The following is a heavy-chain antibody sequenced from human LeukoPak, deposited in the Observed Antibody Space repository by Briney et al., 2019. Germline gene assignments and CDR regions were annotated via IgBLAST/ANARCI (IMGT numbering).Heavy chain of an antibody. CDR1: GGSISSYY. D-gene: IGHD3-22*01. Sequence: SETLSLTCTVSGGSISSYYWSWIRQPPGKGLERIGYIYYGGSTNYNPSLKSRVTISVDTSKNQFSLKLSSVTAADTAVYYCARVTYYYDSSGYSSWFDPWGQGTLVTVSS. CDR3: ARVTYYYDSSGYSSWFDP. J-gene: IGHJ5*02. CDR2: IYYGGST. V-gene: IGHV4-59*01.